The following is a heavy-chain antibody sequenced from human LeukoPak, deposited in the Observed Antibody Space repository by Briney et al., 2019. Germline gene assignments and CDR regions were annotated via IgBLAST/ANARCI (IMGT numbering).Heavy chain of an antibody. CDR1: GGSISSSSYY. D-gene: IGHD6-19*01. CDR3: ARLPAVAGYYYYYMDV. Sequence: SETLSLTCTVSGGSISSSSYYWGWIRQPPGKGLEWIGSIYYSGSTYYNPSLKSRVTISVDTSKNQFSLKLSSVTAADTAVYYCARLPAVAGYYYYYMDVCGKGTTVTVSS. CDR2: IYYSGST. V-gene: IGHV4-39*01. J-gene: IGHJ6*03.